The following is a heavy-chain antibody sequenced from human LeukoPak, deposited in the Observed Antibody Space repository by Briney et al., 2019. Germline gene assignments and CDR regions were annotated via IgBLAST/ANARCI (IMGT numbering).Heavy chain of an antibody. D-gene: IGHD3-3*01. CDR1: GFTFSSYA. CDR2: IYSGGST. Sequence: PGGSLRLSCAASGFTFSSYAMSWVRQAPGKGLEWVSVIYSGGSTYYADSVKGRFTISRHNSKNTLYLQMNSLRAEDTAVYYCAKSLSGYTSNYGMDVWGQGTTVTVSS. J-gene: IGHJ6*02. V-gene: IGHV3-53*04. CDR3: AKSLSGYTSNYGMDV.